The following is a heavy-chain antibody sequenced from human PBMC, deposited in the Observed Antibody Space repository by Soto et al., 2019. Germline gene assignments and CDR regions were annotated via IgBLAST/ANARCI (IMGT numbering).Heavy chain of an antibody. Sequence: EVQLVESGGGLVQAGGSLRLSCAASGFTFSNYWMNWVRQAPGKGLEWVAYISRDGSEKSYVDSVKGRFTISRDNAKKSLFLQMNSLXXXXXXXXXXXXXXXXGWYGGPDYWGQGTLVTVSS. D-gene: IGHD6-19*01. V-gene: IGHV3-7*01. J-gene: IGHJ4*02. CDR1: GFTFSNYW. CDR3: XXXXXXGWYGGPDY. CDR2: ISRDGSEK.